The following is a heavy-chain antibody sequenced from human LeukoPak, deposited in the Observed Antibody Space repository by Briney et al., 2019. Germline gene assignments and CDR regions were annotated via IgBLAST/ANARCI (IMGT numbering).Heavy chain of an antibody. CDR2: INPNSGGT. CDR3: ARGPRPRVSAYSI. CDR1: GYTFTGYY. D-gene: IGHD1-26*01. Sequence: ASVKVSCKASGYTFTGYYMHWVRQAPGQGLEWMGWINPNSGGTNYAQKFQGRVTMTRNTSISTAYMELSSLRSEDTAVYYCARGPRPRVSAYSIWGQGTMVTVSS. J-gene: IGHJ3*02. V-gene: IGHV1-2*02.